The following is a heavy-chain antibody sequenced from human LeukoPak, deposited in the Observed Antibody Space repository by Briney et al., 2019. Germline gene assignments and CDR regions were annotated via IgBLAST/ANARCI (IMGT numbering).Heavy chain of an antibody. J-gene: IGHJ3*02. V-gene: IGHV4-59*08. Sequence: PSETLSLTCTVSGGSISSYYWSWIRQPPGKGLEWIGYIYYSGSTNYNPSLKSRVTISVDTSKNQFSLKLSSVTAADTAVYYCARLDDTMRDAFDIWGQGTMVTVSS. D-gene: IGHD3-22*01. CDR3: ARLDDTMRDAFDI. CDR2: IYYSGST. CDR1: GGSISSYY.